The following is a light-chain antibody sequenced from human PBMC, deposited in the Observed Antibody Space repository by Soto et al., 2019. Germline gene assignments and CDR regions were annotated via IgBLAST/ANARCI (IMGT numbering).Light chain of an antibody. CDR3: QQYGSSPVT. J-gene: IGKJ1*01. Sequence: EIGLTQSAGTLSLSAGESPTLSSCASQTVSITYLTWYQQQNGEAPRLLIFGASKRATGIPDRFSGSGYGRDFKLTISGLEPEDFAVYYCQQYGSSPVTFGQGTKVDIK. V-gene: IGKV3-20*01. CDR1: QTVSITY. CDR2: GAS.